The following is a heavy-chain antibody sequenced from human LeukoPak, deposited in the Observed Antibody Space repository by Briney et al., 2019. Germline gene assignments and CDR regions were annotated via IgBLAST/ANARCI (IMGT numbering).Heavy chain of an antibody. Sequence: QPGGSLRLSCAASGFTFSSYGMSWVRQAPGKGLEWVSAISGSGGSTYYADSVKVRFTISRDNSRNTLYLQMNSLRAEDTAVYYCMVRGVIILNFDPWGQGTLVTVSS. V-gene: IGHV3-23*01. D-gene: IGHD3-10*01. CDR1: GFTFSSYG. CDR3: MVRGVIILNFDP. J-gene: IGHJ5*02. CDR2: ISGSGGST.